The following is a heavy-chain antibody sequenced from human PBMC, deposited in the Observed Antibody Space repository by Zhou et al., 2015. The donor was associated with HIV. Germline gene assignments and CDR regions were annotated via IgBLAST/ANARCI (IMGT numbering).Heavy chain of an antibody. CDR3: ARRGWLITMIVVGYYCFDY. CDR1: GGTFSSYA. V-gene: IGHV1-69*01. CDR2: IIPIFGTA. J-gene: IGHJ4*02. D-gene: IGHD3-22*01. Sequence: QVQLVQSGAEVKKPGSSVKVSCKASGGTFSSYAISWVRQAPGQGLEWMGGIIPIFGTANYAQKFQGRVTITADESTSTAYMELSSLRSEDTAVYYCARRGWLITMIVVGYYCFDYWGQGTLVTVSS.